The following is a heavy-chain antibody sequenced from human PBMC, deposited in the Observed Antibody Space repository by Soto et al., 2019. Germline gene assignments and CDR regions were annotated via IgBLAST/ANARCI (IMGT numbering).Heavy chain of an antibody. CDR2: IYYSGST. CDR3: ARDLGYSYGFYGLDY. D-gene: IGHD5-18*01. J-gene: IGHJ4*02. Sequence: SETLSLTCTVSGGAVISGSYCFICTGQAPGKGLEWIGYIYYSGSTNYNPSLKSRVTISVDTSKNQFSLKLSSVTAADTAVYYCARDLGYSYGFYGLDYWGQGTLVTVSS. CDR1: GGAVISGSYC. V-gene: IGHV4-61*01.